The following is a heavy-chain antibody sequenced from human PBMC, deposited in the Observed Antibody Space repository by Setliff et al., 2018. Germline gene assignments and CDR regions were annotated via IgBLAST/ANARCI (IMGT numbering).Heavy chain of an antibody. Sequence: ASVKVSCKASGYTFTGYYMHWVRQAPGQGLEWMGWINPNSGGTNYAQKLQGRVTMTRNTSISTAYMDLSSLRFEDTAVYYCARAQSWSGGPYYFDNWGQGTLVTVSS. V-gene: IGHV1-2*02. J-gene: IGHJ4*02. CDR1: GYTFTGYY. CDR2: INPNSGGT. D-gene: IGHD3-3*01. CDR3: ARAQSWSGGPYYFDN.